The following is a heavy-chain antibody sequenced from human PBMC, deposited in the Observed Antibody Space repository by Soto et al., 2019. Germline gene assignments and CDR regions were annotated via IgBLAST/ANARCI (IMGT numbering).Heavy chain of an antibody. D-gene: IGHD3-22*01. Sequence: QLQLQESGPGLVKPSETLSLTCTVSGGSISSSSYYWGWIRQPPGKGLEWIGSIHYSGSTYYNPSPKSRVPISVDTSKNHCSLQLSSVTAADTAVYYCARRLYYDSSGFEGGGMDVWGQGTTVTVSS. CDR1: GGSISSSSYY. J-gene: IGHJ6*02. CDR3: ARRLYYDSSGFEGGGMDV. CDR2: IHYSGST. V-gene: IGHV4-39*01.